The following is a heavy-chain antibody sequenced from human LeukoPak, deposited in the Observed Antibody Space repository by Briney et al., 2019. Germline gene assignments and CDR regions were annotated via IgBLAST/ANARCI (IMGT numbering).Heavy chain of an antibody. CDR1: HFTFRDYS. CDR3: ARVRGSYWYFDL. Sequence: GGSLRLSCAASHFTFRDYSMNWVRQAPGKGLEWVSSISSASNYIYYADSVRGRFTISRDNANNSLFLQMDSLRADDTAVYYCARVRGSYWYFDLWGRGTLVTVSS. D-gene: IGHD1-26*01. V-gene: IGHV3-21*01. CDR2: ISSASNYI. J-gene: IGHJ2*01.